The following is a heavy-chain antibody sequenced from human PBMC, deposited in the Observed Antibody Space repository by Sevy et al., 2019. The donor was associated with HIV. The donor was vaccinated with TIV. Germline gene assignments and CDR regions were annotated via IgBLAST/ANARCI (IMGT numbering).Heavy chain of an antibody. V-gene: IGHV1-2*02. J-gene: IGHJ6*02. Sequence: ASVKVSCKASGYTFTGYYMHWVRQAPGQGLEWMGWINPNSGGTNYAQKFKGRVTMTRDTSISTAYMELSRLRSDDPAVYYCARVPAAARHGMDVWGQGTTVTVSS. CDR3: ARVPAAARHGMDV. D-gene: IGHD2-2*01. CDR2: INPNSGGT. CDR1: GYTFTGYY.